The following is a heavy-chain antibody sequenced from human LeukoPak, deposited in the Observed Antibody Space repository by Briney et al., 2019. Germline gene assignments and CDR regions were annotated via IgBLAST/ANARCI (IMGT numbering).Heavy chain of an antibody. D-gene: IGHD3-3*01. CDR1: GYTFTNYY. CDR3: ARDGGRVTYYDSLNWFDP. Sequence: ASVKVSCKASGYTFTNYYMHWVRQAPGQGLEWMGWINPNSGGTNYAQKFQGRVTMTRDTSISTAYMELSRLRSDDTAVYYCARDGGRVTYYDSLNWFDPWGQGTLVTVSS. J-gene: IGHJ5*02. V-gene: IGHV1-2*02. CDR2: INPNSGGT.